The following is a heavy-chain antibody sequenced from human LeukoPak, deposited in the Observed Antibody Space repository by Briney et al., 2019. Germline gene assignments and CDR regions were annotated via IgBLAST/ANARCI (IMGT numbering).Heavy chain of an antibody. CDR1: GVTFISYS. CDR3: ARLRAQQLGAASEYYFDY. V-gene: IGHV3-21*01. D-gene: IGHD6-13*01. CDR2: ISSSSSYT. J-gene: IGHJ4*02. Sequence: GGSLRLSCAASGVTFISYSMNWVRQAPRKGLEWSSSISSSSSYTYYAHSVKSRVTVSRDNAKNPLYLQMNSLRAEDTAVYYCARLRAQQLGAASEYYFDYWGQGTLVTVSS.